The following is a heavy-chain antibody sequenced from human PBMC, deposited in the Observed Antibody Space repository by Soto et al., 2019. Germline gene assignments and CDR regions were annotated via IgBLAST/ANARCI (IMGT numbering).Heavy chain of an antibody. Sequence: PGGALRLSCAVSGVTFSSYCMNLGRQAPGKGLEWVSSISSSSSYIYYADSVKGRFTISRDNAKNSLYLQMNSLRAADTAVYYCARSYYSDSSAPGGGYYYHGMDVWGQGSTVTVSS. CDR3: ARSYYSDSSAPGGGYYYHGMDV. CDR2: ISSSSSYI. CDR1: GVTFSSYC. D-gene: IGHD3-22*01. J-gene: IGHJ6*02. V-gene: IGHV3-21*01.